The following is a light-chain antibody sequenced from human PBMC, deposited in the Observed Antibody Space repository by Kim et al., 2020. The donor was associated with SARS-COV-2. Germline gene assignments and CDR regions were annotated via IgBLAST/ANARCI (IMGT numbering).Light chain of an antibody. Sequence: GQRVTRPCPGRSSNIGAGYDVHWYLQLPGTAPKLLIYGNRNRPSGVPDRFSGSKSGTSASLAITGLQAEDEADYYCQSYDSSLNYVFGTGTKVTVL. V-gene: IGLV1-40*01. CDR2: GNR. J-gene: IGLJ1*01. CDR1: SSNIGAGYD. CDR3: QSYDSSLNYV.